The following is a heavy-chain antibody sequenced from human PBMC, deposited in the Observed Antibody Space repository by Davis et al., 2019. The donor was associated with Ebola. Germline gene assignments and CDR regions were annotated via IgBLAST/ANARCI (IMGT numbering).Heavy chain of an antibody. CDR3: ARFSTVNWFDP. CDR1: GGSISSSNW. J-gene: IGHJ5*02. V-gene: IGHV4-4*02. Sequence: MPGGSLRLSCAVSGGSISSSNWWSWVRQPPGKGLEWIGEIYHSGSTNYNPSLKSRVTISVDKSKNQFSLKLSSVTAADTAVYYCARFSTVNWFDPWGQGTLVTVSS. CDR2: IYHSGST.